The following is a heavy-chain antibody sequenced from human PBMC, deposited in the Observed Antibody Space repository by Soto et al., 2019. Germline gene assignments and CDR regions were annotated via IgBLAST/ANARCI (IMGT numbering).Heavy chain of an antibody. J-gene: IGHJ5*02. Sequence: ASVKVSCKASGYTFTSYGIHWVRQAPGQRLEWMGWINAANGDTKYSPKFQGRVTITGDTSASTAYMELSSLRSEDTAVYYCVRRHVSATGIDWFDPWGQGTLVTVSS. V-gene: IGHV1-3*01. CDR1: GYTFTSYG. CDR2: INAANGDT. CDR3: VRRHVSATGIDWFDP. D-gene: IGHD6-13*01.